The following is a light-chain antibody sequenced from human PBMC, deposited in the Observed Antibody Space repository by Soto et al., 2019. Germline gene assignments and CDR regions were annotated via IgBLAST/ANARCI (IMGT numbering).Light chain of an antibody. Sequence: DIVMTQSPDSLAVSLGERATINCKSSQSVLYSSKTKNYLAWYQQKPGQPPKLLIYWASTRESGVPDRFSGSGSVTDFTLTISSLQAEDVAVYYCQQYYSTPFTFGTGTKVDIE. CDR2: WAS. CDR3: QQYYSTPFT. CDR1: QSVLYSSKTKNY. V-gene: IGKV4-1*01. J-gene: IGKJ3*01.